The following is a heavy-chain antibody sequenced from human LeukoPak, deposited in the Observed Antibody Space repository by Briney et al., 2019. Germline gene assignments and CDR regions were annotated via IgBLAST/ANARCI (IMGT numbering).Heavy chain of an antibody. Sequence: SETLSLTCAVYGGSFSGYYWSWIRQPPGKGLEWIGEINHSGSTNYNPSLKSRVTISVDTSKNQLSLKLSSVTAADTAVYYCARGELRYFDWFRIDPWGQGTLVTVSS. CDR2: INHSGST. V-gene: IGHV4-34*01. D-gene: IGHD3-9*01. CDR3: ARGELRYFDWFRIDP. CDR1: GGSFSGYY. J-gene: IGHJ5*02.